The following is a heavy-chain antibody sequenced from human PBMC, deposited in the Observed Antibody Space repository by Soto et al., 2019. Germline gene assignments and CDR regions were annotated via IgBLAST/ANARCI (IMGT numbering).Heavy chain of an antibody. V-gene: IGHV1-8*01. CDR2: MNPNSGNT. CDR3: ATRPLTIFGYGMDV. CDR1: GYTFTSYD. D-gene: IGHD3-3*01. Sequence: QVQLVQSGAEVKKPGASVKVSCKASGYTFTSYDINWVRQATGQGLEWMGWMNPNSGNTGYAQKFQGRVTMTRNTSISKAYMELSSLRSEDTAVYYCATRPLTIFGYGMDVWGQGTTVTVSS. J-gene: IGHJ6*02.